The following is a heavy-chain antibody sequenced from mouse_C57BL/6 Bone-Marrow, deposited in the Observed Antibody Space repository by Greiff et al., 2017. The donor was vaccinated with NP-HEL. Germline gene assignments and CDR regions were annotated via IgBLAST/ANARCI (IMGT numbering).Heavy chain of an antibody. D-gene: IGHD1-1*01. CDR2: ISDGGGYT. Sequence: EVQGVESGGGLVKPGGSLKLSCAASGFTFSSYAMSWVRQTPETRLEWVATISDGGGYTYYPDNVKGRFTISRDNATNNLYLQMSHLKSEDTAMYYRASDLASYYNYGFAYGGQGTLVTVTA. J-gene: IGHJ3*01. V-gene: IGHV5-4*01. CDR3: ASDLASYYNYGFAY. CDR1: GFTFSSYA.